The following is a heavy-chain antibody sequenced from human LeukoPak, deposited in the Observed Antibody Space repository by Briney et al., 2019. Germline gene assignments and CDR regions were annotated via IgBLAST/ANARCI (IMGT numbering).Heavy chain of an antibody. Sequence: PSETLSLTCTVSGGSISSYYWSWIRQPPGKRLEWIGYIHYSGSTNYNPSLRGRVTISLDMSKNQFSLKLSSVTAADTAVYYCARDQIVATNWFDPWGQGTLVTVSS. J-gene: IGHJ5*02. CDR1: GGSISSYY. D-gene: IGHD5-12*01. CDR2: IHYSGST. V-gene: IGHV4-59*12. CDR3: ARDQIVATNWFDP.